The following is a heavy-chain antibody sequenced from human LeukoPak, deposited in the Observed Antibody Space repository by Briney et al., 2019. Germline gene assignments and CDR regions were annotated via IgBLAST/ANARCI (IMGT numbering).Heavy chain of an antibody. D-gene: IGHD3-3*01. J-gene: IGHJ3*02. V-gene: IGHV1-18*01. Sequence: ASVKVSCKASGYTFTSYGISWVRQAPGQGLEWMGWISAYNGNTNYAQKLQGRVTMTTDTSTSTAYMELRSLRSDDTAVYYCARVTIFGVVIKGAFDIWGQGTMVTVS. CDR2: ISAYNGNT. CDR1: GYTFTSYG. CDR3: ARVTIFGVVIKGAFDI.